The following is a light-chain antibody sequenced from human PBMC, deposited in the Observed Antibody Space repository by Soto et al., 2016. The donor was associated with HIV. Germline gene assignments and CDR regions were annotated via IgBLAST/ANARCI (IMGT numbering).Light chain of an antibody. CDR2: DDS. Sequence: SYVLTQPPSLSVAPRKTARITCGGDNVESKSVQWYQQKPGQAPVLVVYDDSDRPSGIPERFSGSNSGNTATLTISRVEAGDEGDYYCQVWDSRNDHLVFGPGTKVTVL. CDR3: QVWDSRNDHLV. CDR1: NVESKS. V-gene: IGLV3-21*03. J-gene: IGLJ1*01.